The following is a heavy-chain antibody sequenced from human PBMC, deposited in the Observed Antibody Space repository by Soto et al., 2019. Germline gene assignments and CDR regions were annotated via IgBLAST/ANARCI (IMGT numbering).Heavy chain of an antibody. J-gene: IGHJ3*02. Sequence: QVQLVESGGGVVQPGRSLRLSCAASGFTFSSYGMHWVRQAPGKGLEWVAVIWYDGSNKYYADSVKGRFTISRDNSKKTLYLQMNSLRAEDTAVYYYARGRSRSAFDIWGQGTMVTVSS. CDR3: ARGRSRSAFDI. V-gene: IGHV3-33*01. CDR1: GFTFSSYG. CDR2: IWYDGSNK. D-gene: IGHD4-17*01.